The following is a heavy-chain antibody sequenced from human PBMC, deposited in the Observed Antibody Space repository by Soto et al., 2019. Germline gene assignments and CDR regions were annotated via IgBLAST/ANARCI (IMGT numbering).Heavy chain of an antibody. V-gene: IGHV3-23*01. CDR3: AKGPGGGRLNGGYNWFDP. CDR2: ISGSGGST. J-gene: IGHJ5*02. Sequence: PGGSLRLSCAASGFTFSSYAMSWVRQAPGKGLEWVSAISGSGGSTYYADSVKGRFTISRDNSKNTLYLQMNSLRAEDTAEYYCAKGPGGGRLNGGYNWFDPWGQGTLVTAPQ. D-gene: IGHD7-27*01. CDR1: GFTFSSYA.